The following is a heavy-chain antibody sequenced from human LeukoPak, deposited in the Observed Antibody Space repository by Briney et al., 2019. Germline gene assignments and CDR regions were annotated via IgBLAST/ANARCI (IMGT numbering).Heavy chain of an antibody. V-gene: IGHV4-34*01. CDR1: GGSFSGYY. CDR2: INHSGST. Sequence: PSETLSLTRAVYGGSFSGYYWSWIRQPPGKGLEWIGEINHSGSTNYNPSLKSRVTISVDTSKNQFSLKLSSVTAADTAVYYCARRRSIGYCSGGSCHLVGGLYYFDYWGQGTLVTVSS. J-gene: IGHJ4*02. D-gene: IGHD2-15*01. CDR3: ARRRSIGYCSGGSCHLVGGLYYFDY.